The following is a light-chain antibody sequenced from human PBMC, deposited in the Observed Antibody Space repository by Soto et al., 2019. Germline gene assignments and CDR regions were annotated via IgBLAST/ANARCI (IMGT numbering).Light chain of an antibody. Sequence: EIVLTQSPGTLSLSPGERATLSCRASQSFSSSYLAWYQQKPGQAPRLLIYGASSRATGIPDRFSGSGSGTDFTLTISRLEPEDFALYYCQQYGSSPGTFGQGTKVEIK. CDR2: GAS. CDR3: QQYGSSPGT. J-gene: IGKJ1*01. V-gene: IGKV3-20*01. CDR1: QSFSSSY.